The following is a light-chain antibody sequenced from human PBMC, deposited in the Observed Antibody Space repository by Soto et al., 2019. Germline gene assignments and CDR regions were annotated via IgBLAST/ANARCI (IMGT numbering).Light chain of an antibody. V-gene: IGKV1-39*01. J-gene: IGKJ1*01. CDR2: DAS. CDR1: QFISSF. CDR3: QQTYSSRPWT. Sequence: DLQMTQTPSSLSACVGYTVTITCPASQFISSFLNWYQQKPGKAPKLLIYDASTLQSGVPSRFSGGGSGTDFSLFISNLQPEDFATYYCQQTYSSRPWTFGQGTKVDIK.